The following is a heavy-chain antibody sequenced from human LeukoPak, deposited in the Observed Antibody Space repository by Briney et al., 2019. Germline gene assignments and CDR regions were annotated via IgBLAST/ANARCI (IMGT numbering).Heavy chain of an antibody. CDR2: ISYDGSNK. CDR3: ARVARITMVRGALDY. J-gene: IGHJ4*02. CDR1: GFTFSSYA. D-gene: IGHD3-10*01. V-gene: IGHV3-30*04. Sequence: HAGGSQRLSCAASGFTFSSYAMHGVRQAPGKGLEWVAVISYDGSNKYYADSVKGRFTISRDNSKNTLYLQMNSLRAEDTAVYYCARVARITMVRGALDYWGQGTLVTVSS.